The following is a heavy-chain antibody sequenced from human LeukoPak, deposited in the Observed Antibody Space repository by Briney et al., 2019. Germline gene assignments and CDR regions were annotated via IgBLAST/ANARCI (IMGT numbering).Heavy chain of an antibody. J-gene: IGHJ4*02. CDR1: GGSISSSSYY. D-gene: IGHD3-22*01. CDR2: IYYSGST. V-gene: IGHV4-39*01. Sequence: SETLSLTCTVSGGSISSSSYYWGWIRQPPGKGLEWIGSIYYSGSTYYNPSLKSRVTISVDTSKNQFSLKLCSVTAADTAVYYCARQHLGYDSRGYSRFDYWGQGTLVTVSS. CDR3: ARQHLGYDSRGYSRFDY.